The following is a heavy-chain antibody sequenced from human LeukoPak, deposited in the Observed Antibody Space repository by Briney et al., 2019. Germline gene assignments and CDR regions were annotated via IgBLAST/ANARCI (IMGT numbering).Heavy chain of an antibody. V-gene: IGHV5-51*01. J-gene: IGHJ3*02. CDR2: IYPGDSDT. Sequence: VESLKISCKGSGYSFTSYWIGWVRQMPGKGLEWMGIIYPGDSDTRYSPSFQGQVTISADKSISTAYLQWSSLKASDTAMYYCARSRGFGRPGDAFDIWGQGTMVTVSS. CDR3: ARSRGFGRPGDAFDI. D-gene: IGHD3-10*01. CDR1: GYSFTSYW.